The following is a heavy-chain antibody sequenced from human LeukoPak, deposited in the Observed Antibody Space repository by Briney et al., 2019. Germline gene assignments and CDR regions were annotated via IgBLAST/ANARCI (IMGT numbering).Heavy chain of an antibody. D-gene: IGHD2-2*01. CDR2: ISWDDGSTK. V-gene: IGHV3-30*03. CDR3: ARTPVNSRYCSSTSCYYYYYGMDV. CDR1: GFTFSNYG. J-gene: IGHJ6*02. Sequence: GGSLRLSCAASGFTFSNYGMRWVRQAPGKGLEWVSVISWDDGSTKYYADSVKGRFTISRDNSKNTLYLQMNSLRAEDTAVYYCARTPVNSRYCSSTSCYYYYYGMDVWGQGTTVTVSS.